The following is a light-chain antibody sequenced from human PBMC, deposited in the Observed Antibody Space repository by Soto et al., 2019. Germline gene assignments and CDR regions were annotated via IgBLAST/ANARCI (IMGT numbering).Light chain of an antibody. V-gene: IGLV1-44*01. CDR1: SSNIGSNT. CDR3: AAWDDSLNGYV. J-gene: IGLJ1*01. Sequence: QSALTQPPSASGTPGQRVTVSCSGSSSNIGSNTVNWYQQLPGTAPELLIYTDNQRPSGVPDRFSGSKSGTSASLAIGGLQSEDEADYYCAAWDDSLNGYVFGTGTKVTVL. CDR2: TDN.